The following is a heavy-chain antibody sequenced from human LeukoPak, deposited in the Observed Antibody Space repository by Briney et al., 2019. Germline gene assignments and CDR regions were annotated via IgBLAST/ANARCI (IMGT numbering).Heavy chain of an antibody. CDR1: GFTFSSYE. V-gene: IGHV3-48*03. CDR3: AELGITMIGGV. Sequence: GGSLRLSCAASGFTFSSYEMNWVCQAPGKGLEWVSYISSSGSTIYYADSVKGRFTISRDNAKNSLYLQMNSLRAEDTAVYYCAELGITMIGGVWGRGTTVTISS. D-gene: IGHD3-10*02. J-gene: IGHJ6*04. CDR2: ISSSGSTI.